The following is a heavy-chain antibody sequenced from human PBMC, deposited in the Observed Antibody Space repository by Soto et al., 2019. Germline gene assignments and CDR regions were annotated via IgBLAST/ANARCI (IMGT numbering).Heavy chain of an antibody. CDR3: ARGGRQYYLFDY. J-gene: IGHJ4*02. Sequence: QVQLQESGPGLLKPSQTLTLTCTVSGGSISSGGYYWSWIRQHPGRGLEWIGYICYSGSTSYSPSLKSRVTISADTSKNQFSLKLSSVTAADTAVYYCARGGRQYYLFDYWGQGTLVAVSS. D-gene: IGHD1-26*01. V-gene: IGHV4-31*03. CDR2: ICYSGST. CDR1: GGSISSGGYY.